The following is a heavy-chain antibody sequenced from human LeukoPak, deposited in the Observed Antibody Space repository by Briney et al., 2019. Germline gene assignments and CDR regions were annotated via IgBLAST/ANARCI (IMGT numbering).Heavy chain of an antibody. CDR3: ARDWRIVVVPAFDP. CDR2: INPYSGGT. D-gene: IGHD2-2*01. Sequence: ASVKVSCKASGYTFTDYYIHWVRQAPGQGLEWMGWINPYSGGTHYSQRFRGRVAMTRDTSISTVYMELSGLRSDDTAVYFCARDWRIVVVPAFDPWGQGTLVTVSS. CDR1: GYTFTDYY. J-gene: IGHJ5*02. V-gene: IGHV1-2*02.